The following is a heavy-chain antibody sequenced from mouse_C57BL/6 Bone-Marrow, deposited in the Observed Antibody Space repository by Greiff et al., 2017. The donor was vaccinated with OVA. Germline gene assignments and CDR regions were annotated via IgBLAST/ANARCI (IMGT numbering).Heavy chain of an antibody. J-gene: IGHJ2*01. V-gene: IGHV14-3*01. CDR2: IDPANGNT. D-gene: IGHD2-1*01. CDR3: ASIYYGNYYFDY. Sequence: EVQLKESVAELVRPGASVKLSCTASGFNIKNTYMHWVKQRPEQGLEWIGRIDPANGNTKYAPKFQGKATITADTSSNTAYLQLSSLTSEDTAIYYCASIYYGNYYFDYWGQGTTLTVSS. CDR1: GFNIKNTY.